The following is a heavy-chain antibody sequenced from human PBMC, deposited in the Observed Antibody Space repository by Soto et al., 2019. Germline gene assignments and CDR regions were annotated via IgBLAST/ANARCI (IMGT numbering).Heavy chain of an antibody. CDR1: GGSISSYY. CDR2: IYYSGST. J-gene: IGHJ4*02. V-gene: IGHV4-59*01. Sequence: SETLSLTCTVSGGSISSYYWSWIRQPPGKGLEWIGYIYYSGSTNYNPSLKSRVTISVDTSKNQFSLKLSSVTAADTAVYYCARARPRTYGDSYYFDYWGQGTLVTVSS. D-gene: IGHD4-17*01. CDR3: ARARPRTYGDSYYFDY.